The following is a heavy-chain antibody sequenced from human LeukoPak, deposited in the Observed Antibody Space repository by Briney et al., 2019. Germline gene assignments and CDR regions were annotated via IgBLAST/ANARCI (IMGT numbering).Heavy chain of an antibody. CDR1: GFIVNDYY. J-gene: IGHJ6*02. Sequence: ESGGGLVKPGGSLRLSCAASGFIVNDYYMSWIRQAPGKGLEWVSYISSSSSDTNYADSVKGRFTISRDNAKNSLYLQMNSLRAEDTAVYYCARGYCSGGSCYGREGYYYGMDVWGQGTTVTVSS. V-gene: IGHV3-11*03. CDR3: ARGYCSGGSCYGREGYYYGMDV. D-gene: IGHD2-15*01. CDR2: ISSSSSDT.